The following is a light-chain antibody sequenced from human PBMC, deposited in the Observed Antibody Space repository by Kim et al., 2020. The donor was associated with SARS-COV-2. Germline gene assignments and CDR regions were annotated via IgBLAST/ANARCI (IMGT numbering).Light chain of an antibody. Sequence: TVTISCTGSSSNLGTVYDVHWYQHLPGIAPKLLIFGNTNRPSGVPDRFSGSKSGTSASLAITGLQAEDEADYYCQSFDSSLSTYVFGSGTKVTVL. J-gene: IGLJ1*01. CDR2: GNT. CDR3: QSFDSSLSTYV. CDR1: SSNLGTVYD. V-gene: IGLV1-40*01.